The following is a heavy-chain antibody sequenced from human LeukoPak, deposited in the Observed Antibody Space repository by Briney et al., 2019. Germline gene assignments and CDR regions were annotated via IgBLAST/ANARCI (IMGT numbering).Heavy chain of an antibody. J-gene: IGHJ3*02. CDR1: GYIFTSYA. V-gene: IGHV1-3*02. Sequence: ASVKVSCKASGYIFTSYAIHWVRQAPGQRLEWVGWSITGNGNTKYSQHFQGRVTITRDTSASTAYMELSSLRSEDTAVYYCARAGGGYCSSSTCEDDTFDIWGQGTMVTVSS. CDR2: SITGNGNT. CDR3: ARAGGGYCSSSTCEDDTFDI. D-gene: IGHD2-2*01.